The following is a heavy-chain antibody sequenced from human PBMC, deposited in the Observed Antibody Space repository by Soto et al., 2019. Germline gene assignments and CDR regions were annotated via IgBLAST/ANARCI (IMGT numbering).Heavy chain of an antibody. CDR2: IWYDGSNK. Sequence: QVQLVESGGGVVHPGRSLRLSCAASGFNFSNYGMQWVRQAPGKGLEWGAHIWYDGSNKYYADSVKGRFTISRDNSKNTLYRQMDSLRPDDTAVYYCASASGATVSWGKGTLVTV. V-gene: IGHV3-33*01. CDR1: GFNFSNYG. J-gene: IGHJ5*02. D-gene: IGHD3-10*01. CDR3: ASASGATVS.